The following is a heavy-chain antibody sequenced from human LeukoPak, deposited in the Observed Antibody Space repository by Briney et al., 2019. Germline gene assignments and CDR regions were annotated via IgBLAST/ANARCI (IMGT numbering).Heavy chain of an antibody. CDR3: ARDYRRGKFDP. Sequence: NPSETLSLTCTVSGYSISSGYYWGWIRQPPGKGLEWIGSIYHSGSTYYNPSLKSRVTISVDTSKNQFSLKLSSVTAADTAVYYCARDYRRGKFDPWGQGTLVTVSS. D-gene: IGHD3-16*02. CDR2: IYHSGST. J-gene: IGHJ5*02. CDR1: GYSISSGYY. V-gene: IGHV4-38-2*02.